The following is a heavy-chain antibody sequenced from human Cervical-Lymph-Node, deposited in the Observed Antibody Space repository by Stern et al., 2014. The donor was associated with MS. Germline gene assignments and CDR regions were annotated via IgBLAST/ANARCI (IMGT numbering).Heavy chain of an antibody. CDR3: TTFPICTGGRCHDY. CDR2: LDPRGVGK. V-gene: IGHV1-46*01. D-gene: IGHD2-15*01. CDR1: GYTFTTYS. J-gene: IGHJ4*02. Sequence: QVQLVQSGAEVKTPGASVKISCKTSGYTFTTYSIHWIRQAPGQGIEWMGILDPRGVGKTYAQKFRGRVSMTGDTSTSTVYLDLSSLRSDDTAVYFCTTFPICTGGRCHDYWGQGTLVAVSS.